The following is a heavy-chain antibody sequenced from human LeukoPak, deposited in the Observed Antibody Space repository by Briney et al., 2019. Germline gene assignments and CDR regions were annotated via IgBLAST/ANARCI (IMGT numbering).Heavy chain of an antibody. CDR3: ARKSDDSGHVDY. D-gene: IGHD3-22*01. Sequence: SQTLSLTCALSGDSVSSSSAAWNWISQSPSRGLEWLGRTYYRSKWYNDYPVSVKSRITINPDTSKNQFSLQLNSVTAEDTAVYYCARKSDDSGHVDYWGQGTLVTVSS. J-gene: IGHJ4*02. CDR2: TYYRSKWYN. CDR1: GDSVSSSSAA. V-gene: IGHV6-1*01.